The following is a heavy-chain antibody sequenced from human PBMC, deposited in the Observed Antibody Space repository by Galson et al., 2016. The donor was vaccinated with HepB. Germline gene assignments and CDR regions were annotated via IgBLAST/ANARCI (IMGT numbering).Heavy chain of an antibody. CDR3: AREERYCSSMRCQNPDYGMDV. CDR2: ISYDGSNE. V-gene: IGHV3-30-3*01. Sequence: SLRLSCAASGFRFSRYGMHWVRQAPGKGLEWVAMISYDGSNEYYADSVKGRVTISRDNSKNSLYLRMNSLRAEDTAVYFCAREERYCSSMRCQNPDYGMDVWGQGTTVTVSS. D-gene: IGHD2-2*01. J-gene: IGHJ6*02. CDR1: GFRFSRYG.